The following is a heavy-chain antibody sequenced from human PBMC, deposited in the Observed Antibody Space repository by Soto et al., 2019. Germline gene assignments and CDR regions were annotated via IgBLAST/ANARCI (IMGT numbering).Heavy chain of an antibody. CDR3: ARAVYCGDDCYSYGMDV. Sequence: ASVKVSCKTSGYSFTDDYLHWVRQAPGRGLEWVGWINPHSGSTNFAQKFLGRVSMTRDTSISTAYMELFSLTSDDTAIYYCARAVYCGDDCYSYGMDVWGQGTTVTVSS. V-gene: IGHV1-2*02. J-gene: IGHJ6*02. CDR1: GYSFTDDY. D-gene: IGHD2-21*02. CDR2: INPHSGST.